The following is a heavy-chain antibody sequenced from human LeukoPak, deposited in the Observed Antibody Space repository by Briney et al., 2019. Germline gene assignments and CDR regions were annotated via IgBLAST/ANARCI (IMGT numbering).Heavy chain of an antibody. V-gene: IGHV3-33*07. CDR3: ARDVSGSLDY. CDR2: IWYDGSNK. Sequence: GGSLRLSCAPSIGFTLRNYAIYWVRQAPGQGLEWVAVIWYDGSNKYYADSVKGRFTISRDNSKNTLYLQMNGLRAEDTAVYYCARDVSGSLDYWVQGTLVTVSS. D-gene: IGHD1-26*01. CDR1: GFTLRNYA. J-gene: IGHJ4*02.